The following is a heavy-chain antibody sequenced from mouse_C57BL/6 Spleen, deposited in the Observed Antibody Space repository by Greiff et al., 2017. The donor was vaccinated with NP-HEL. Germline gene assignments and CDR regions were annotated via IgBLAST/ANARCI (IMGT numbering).Heavy chain of an antibody. D-gene: IGHD2-3*01. CDR2: IRSKSNNYAT. J-gene: IGHJ2*01. V-gene: IGHV10-1*01. CDR1: GFSFNTYA. CDR3: VRHKYDYCDY. Sequence: EVQLVESGGGLVQPKGSLKLSCAASGFSFNTYAMNWVRQAPGKGLEWVARIRSKSNNYATYYADSVKDRFTISRDDSESMLYLQMNNLKTEDTAMYYCVRHKYDYCDYWGQGTTLTVSS.